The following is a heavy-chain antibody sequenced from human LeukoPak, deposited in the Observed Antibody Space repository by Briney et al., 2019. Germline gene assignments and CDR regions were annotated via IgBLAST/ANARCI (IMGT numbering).Heavy chain of an antibody. D-gene: IGHD3-9*01. V-gene: IGHV1-8*01. CDR3: ARVTGYYLYYYYYGMDV. CDR2: MNPNSGNT. Sequence: ASVKVSCKASGYTFTSYDINWVRQATGQGLEWMGWMNPNSGNTGYAQKSQGRVTMTRNTSISTAYMELSSLRSEDTAVYYCARVTGYYLYYYYYGMDVWGQGTTVTVSS. J-gene: IGHJ6*02. CDR1: GYTFTSYD.